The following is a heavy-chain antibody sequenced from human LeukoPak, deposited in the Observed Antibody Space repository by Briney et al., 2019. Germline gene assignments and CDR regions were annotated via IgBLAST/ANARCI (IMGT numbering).Heavy chain of an antibody. J-gene: IGHJ3*02. V-gene: IGHV1-46*01. CDR2: INPSGGST. CDR1: GYTFTSYY. Sequence: ASVKVSCKASGYTFTSYYMHWVRQAPGQGLEWMGIINPSGGSTSYAQKFQGRVTMTRDTSTSTAYMELSSLRSEDTAVYYCARPHSGSSQLTDAFDIWGQGTMVTVSS. D-gene: IGHD1-26*01. CDR3: ARPHSGSSQLTDAFDI.